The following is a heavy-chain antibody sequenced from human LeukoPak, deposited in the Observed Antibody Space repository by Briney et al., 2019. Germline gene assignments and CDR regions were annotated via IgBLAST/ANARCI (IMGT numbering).Heavy chain of an antibody. V-gene: IGHV3-11*06. J-gene: IGHJ4*02. Sequence: SGGSLRLSCAASGFTFSDYYMSWIRQAPGKGLEWVSSISSSSSYIYYADSVKGRFTISRDNAKNSLYLQMNSLRAEDTAVYYCARGQFPSAAPHDYWGQGTLVTVSS. CDR3: ARGQFPSAAPHDY. CDR1: GFTFSDYY. D-gene: IGHD4-11*01. CDR2: ISSSSSYI.